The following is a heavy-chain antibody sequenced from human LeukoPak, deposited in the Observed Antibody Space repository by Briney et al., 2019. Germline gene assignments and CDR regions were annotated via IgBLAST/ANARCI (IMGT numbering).Heavy chain of an antibody. J-gene: IGHJ6*03. Sequence: ASVKVSCKASGYTFTSYYMHWVRQAPGQGLEWMGIINPSGGSTSYAQKFHGRVTMTRDTSTSTVYMELSSLRSEDTAVYYCARELRAIARDGYNYYYYMDVWGKGTTVTVSS. CDR2: INPSGGST. CDR1: GYTFTSYY. V-gene: IGHV1-46*01. CDR3: ARELRAIARDGYNYYYYMDV. D-gene: IGHD5-24*01.